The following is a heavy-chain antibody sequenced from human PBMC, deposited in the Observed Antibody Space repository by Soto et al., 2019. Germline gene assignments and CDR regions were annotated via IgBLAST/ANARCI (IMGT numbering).Heavy chain of an antibody. CDR1: VGSFTSNNW. D-gene: IGHD1-7*01. V-gene: IGHV4-4*02. Sequence: QVQLQESGPGLVKPSGTLSLTCAVSVGSFTSNNWWTWVRQPPGQGLEWIGEIYRTGSTNYNPSLKSRVPISLDKSENQFSLKVTSLTAADTAVYYCASRDPGTSVDYWGQGTLVTVSS. CDR2: IYRTGST. CDR3: ASRDPGTSVDY. J-gene: IGHJ4*02.